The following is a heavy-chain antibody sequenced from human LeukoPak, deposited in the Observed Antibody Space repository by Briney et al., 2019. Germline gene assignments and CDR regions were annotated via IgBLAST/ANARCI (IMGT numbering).Heavy chain of an antibody. D-gene: IGHD4-17*01. J-gene: IGHJ4*02. Sequence: GGSLRLSCAASGFTFSSYAMSWVRQAPGKGLEWVSAISGSGGSTYYADSVKGRFTISRDNAKNSLYLQMNSLRAEDTALYHCARDYGDYSSTPDYWGQGTLVTVSS. CDR2: ISGSGGST. CDR3: ARDYGDYSSTPDY. CDR1: GFTFSSYA. V-gene: IGHV3-23*01.